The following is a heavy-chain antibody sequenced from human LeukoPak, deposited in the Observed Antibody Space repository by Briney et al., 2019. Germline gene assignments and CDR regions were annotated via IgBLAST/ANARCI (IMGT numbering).Heavy chain of an antibody. Sequence: ASVKVSCKASGYTFTSYGISWVRQAPGQGLEWMGWISAYNGKTNYAQKLQGRVTMTTDTSTSTAYMELRSLRSDDTAVYYCARDRTSQDYYYMDVWGKGTTVTVSS. CDR1: GYTFTSYG. J-gene: IGHJ6*03. V-gene: IGHV1-18*01. D-gene: IGHD1-1*01. CDR2: ISAYNGKT. CDR3: ARDRTSQDYYYMDV.